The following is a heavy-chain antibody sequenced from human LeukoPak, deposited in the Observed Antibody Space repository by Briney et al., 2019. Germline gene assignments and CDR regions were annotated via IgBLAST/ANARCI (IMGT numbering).Heavy chain of an antibody. Sequence: PSETLSLTCAVSGDSFSSHYWTWIRQSPGTGLEWIGYISHIGRTNYNPSLKSRVTISIDTSKNQFSLKLRSVTAADTAVYYCARDLGARTKGFDIWGQGTMVSVSS. V-gene: IGHV4-59*11. J-gene: IGHJ3*02. D-gene: IGHD2-15*01. CDR2: ISHIGRT. CDR1: GDSFSSHY. CDR3: ARDLGARTKGFDI.